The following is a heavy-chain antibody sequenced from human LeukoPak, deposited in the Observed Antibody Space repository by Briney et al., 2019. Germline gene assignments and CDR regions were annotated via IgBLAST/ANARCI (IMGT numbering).Heavy chain of an antibody. CDR2: IIPIFGTA. V-gene: IGHV1-69*05. Sequence: SVKVSCKASGGTFSCYAISWVRQAPGQGLEWMGRIIPIFGTANYAQKFQGRVTITTDESTSTAYMELSSLRSEDTAVYYCARDPGYDILTGRKAPFFDYWGQGTLVTVSS. J-gene: IGHJ4*02. CDR1: GGTFSCYA. D-gene: IGHD3-9*01. CDR3: ARDPGYDILTGRKAPFFDY.